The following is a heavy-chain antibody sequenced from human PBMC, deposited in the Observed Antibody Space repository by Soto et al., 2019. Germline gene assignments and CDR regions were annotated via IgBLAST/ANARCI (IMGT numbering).Heavy chain of an antibody. CDR1: GFTFSNYG. D-gene: IGHD5-18*01. Sequence: QVQLVESGGGVVQPGRSLRLSCAASGFTFSNYGMHWVRQAPGKGLEWVAVISDDGSNKYYADSVKGRFTISRDNSKNTLYVQMNSLRAEDTAVYYCAKDLTAGTAMVRLFDCWGQGTLVTVSS. CDR2: ISDDGSNK. J-gene: IGHJ4*02. CDR3: AKDLTAGTAMVRLFDC. V-gene: IGHV3-30*18.